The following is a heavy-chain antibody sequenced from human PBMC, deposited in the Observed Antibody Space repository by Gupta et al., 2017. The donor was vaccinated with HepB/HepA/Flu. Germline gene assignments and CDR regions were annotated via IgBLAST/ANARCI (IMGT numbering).Heavy chain of an antibody. CDR1: GFTFSSYG. CDR2: ISYDGSNK. CDR3: AKEDSSSWGRFDP. V-gene: IGHV3-30*18. Sequence: QVQLVESGGGVVQPGRSLRLSCAASGFTFSSYGMHWVRQAPGKGLEWVAVISYDGSNKYYADSVKGRFTISRDNSKNTLYLQMNSLRAEDTAVYYCAKEDSSSWGRFDPWGQGTLVTVSS. D-gene: IGHD6-13*01. J-gene: IGHJ5*02.